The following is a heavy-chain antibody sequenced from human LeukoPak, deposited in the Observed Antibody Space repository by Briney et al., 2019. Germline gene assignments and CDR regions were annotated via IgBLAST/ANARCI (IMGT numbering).Heavy chain of an antibody. Sequence: SVEVSCKASGGTFSSYAINWVRQAPGQGPEWMGGIIPIFGRANYAQKFQGRVTMTTDESTSTAYMELSSLRSDDTAVYYCARVFARGGQISGSYFYYWGQGTLVTVSS. V-gene: IGHV1-69*05. D-gene: IGHD1-26*01. J-gene: IGHJ4*02. CDR3: ARVFARGGQISGSYFYY. CDR2: IIPIFGRA. CDR1: GGTFSSYA.